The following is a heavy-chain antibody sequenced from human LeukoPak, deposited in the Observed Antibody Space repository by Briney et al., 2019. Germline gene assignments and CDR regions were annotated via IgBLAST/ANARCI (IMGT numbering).Heavy chain of an antibody. CDR3: ARGSVWLVYYYYMDV. CDR1: GYTFTSYE. V-gene: IGHV1-8*03. J-gene: IGHJ6*03. Sequence: ASVKVSCKASGYTFTSYEINWVRQATGQGLEWMGWMNPNSGNTGYAQKFQGRVTITRNTSISTAYMELSSLRSEDTAVYYCARGSVWLVYYYYMDVWGKGTTVTVSS. D-gene: IGHD3-22*01. CDR2: MNPNSGNT.